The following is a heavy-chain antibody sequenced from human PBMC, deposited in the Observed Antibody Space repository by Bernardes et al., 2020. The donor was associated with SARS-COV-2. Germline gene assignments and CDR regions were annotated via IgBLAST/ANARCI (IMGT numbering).Heavy chain of an antibody. CDR3: ARALPELHYYYYGMDV. D-gene: IGHD1-26*01. CDR1: GFTFSTYT. Sequence: GGSLRLSCAASGFTFSTYTMNWVRQAPGKGLEWVSSISSISSYIYYADSVKGRFTISRDNAKKSLYLQMNSLRAEDTAVYYCARALPELHYYYYGMDVWGQGTTVTVSS. J-gene: IGHJ6*02. CDR2: ISSISSYI. V-gene: IGHV3-21*01.